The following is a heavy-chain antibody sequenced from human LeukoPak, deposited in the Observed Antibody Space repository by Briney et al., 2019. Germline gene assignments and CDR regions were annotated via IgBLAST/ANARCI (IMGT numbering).Heavy chain of an antibody. D-gene: IGHD2-2*01. J-gene: IGHJ4*02. CDR1: GFTFSGSY. CDR3: VGQDCSSTSCSYPDY. V-gene: IGHV3-73*01. CDR2: IRHKANSYAT. Sequence: PGGSLRLSCAASGFTFSGSYIHWVRQASGKGLEWVGRIRHKANSYATAYSASVEGRFTISRDDSKKTAYLQMNSLKTDDTAVYYCVGQDCSSTSCSYPDYWDQGTLVTVSS.